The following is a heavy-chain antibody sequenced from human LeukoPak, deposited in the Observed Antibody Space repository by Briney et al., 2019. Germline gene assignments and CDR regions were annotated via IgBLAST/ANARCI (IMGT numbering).Heavy chain of an antibody. J-gene: IGHJ5*02. V-gene: IGHV1-8*01. CDR3: TRGPRDDP. CDR1: GYPFTTYE. Sequence: ASVKVSCKVSGYPFTTYEINWVRQAPGQGLEWMGWVHPKSGNTAYAQKFQDRVIMTRDTSISTVYMELSSLRSEDTAMYFCTRGPRDDPWGQGTLVTVSS. CDR2: VHPKSGNT.